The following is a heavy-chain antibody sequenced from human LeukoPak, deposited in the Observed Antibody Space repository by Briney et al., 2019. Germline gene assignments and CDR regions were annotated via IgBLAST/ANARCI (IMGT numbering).Heavy chain of an antibody. D-gene: IGHD4-17*01. Sequence: GGSLRLSCAASGFTFSSYAMNWVRQAPGKGLEWVSSINDSGDRTYYADSVKGRFTISRDNSKNTLYLQMNCLRAEDTAVYYCANRYGSPAVANWGQGTLVTVSS. CDR2: INDSGDRT. J-gene: IGHJ4*02. CDR3: ANRYGSPAVAN. V-gene: IGHV3-23*01. CDR1: GFTFSSYA.